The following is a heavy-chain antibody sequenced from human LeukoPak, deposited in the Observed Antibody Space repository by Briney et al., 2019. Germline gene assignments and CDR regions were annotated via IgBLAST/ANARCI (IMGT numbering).Heavy chain of an antibody. CDR1: GYTFIDYY. V-gene: IGHV1-2*02. CDR3: ARDFIRGSSFAYRLLES. CDR2: INPNSGGT. Sequence: ASVKVSCKTSGYTFIDYYVHWVRKAPGQGLEWLGWINPNSGGTSNAQMLQGRVTLTRDASINTAYMELRRLTSDDTAVYYCARDFIRGSSFAYRLLESWGQGTLVIVSS. J-gene: IGHJ4*02. D-gene: IGHD5-18*01.